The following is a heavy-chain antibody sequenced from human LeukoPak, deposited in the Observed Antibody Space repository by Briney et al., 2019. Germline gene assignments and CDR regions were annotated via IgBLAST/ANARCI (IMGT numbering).Heavy chain of an antibody. CDR3: ARGGPLYNWNYDPFDY. Sequence: SETLSLTCSVSGGSISTYYGSWIRQSAGKGLEWIGRIHTSGSTNYNPSLKSRVTISVDTSKNQFSLKLSSVTAADTAVYYCARGGPLYNWNYDPFDYWGQGTLVTVSS. CDR2: IHTSGST. CDR1: GGSISTYY. V-gene: IGHV4-4*07. D-gene: IGHD1-7*01. J-gene: IGHJ4*02.